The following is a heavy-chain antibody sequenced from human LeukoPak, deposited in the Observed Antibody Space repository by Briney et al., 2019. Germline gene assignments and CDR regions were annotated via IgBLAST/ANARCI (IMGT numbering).Heavy chain of an antibody. Sequence: PSETLSLTCAVYGGSFSGYYWSWIRQPPGKGLEWIGEINHSGSTNYNPSLKSRVTISVDTSKNQFSLKLSSVTAADTAVYYCARHAGLPPGPRITMVRGAGVEGRRPFDYWGQGTLVTVSS. V-gene: IGHV4-34*01. CDR3: ARHAGLPPGPRITMVRGAGVEGRRPFDY. J-gene: IGHJ4*02. CDR1: GGSFSGYY. CDR2: INHSGST. D-gene: IGHD3-10*01.